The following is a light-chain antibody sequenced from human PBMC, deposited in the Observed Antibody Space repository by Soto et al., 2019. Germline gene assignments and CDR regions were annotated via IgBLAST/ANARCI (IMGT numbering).Light chain of an antibody. CDR1: QSVSSN. CDR2: GAS. CDR3: QQYNNWPPLT. J-gene: IGKJ4*01. Sequence: DIVMTQSPATLSVSPGERATLSCRASQSVSSNLAWYRQRPGQAPRLLIYGASTRVTGIPARFSGSGSGTEFTLTISSLQSEDFAVYYCQQYNNWPPLTFGGGTTVEIK. V-gene: IGKV3D-15*01.